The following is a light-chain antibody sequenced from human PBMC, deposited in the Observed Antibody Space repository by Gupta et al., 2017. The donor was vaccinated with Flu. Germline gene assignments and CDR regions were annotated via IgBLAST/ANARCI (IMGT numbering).Light chain of an antibody. CDR1: QDISNY. J-gene: IGKJ2*03. V-gene: IGKV1-33*01. Sequence: IQMTQSPSSLSASVGDRVTITCQASQDISNYLNWYQQKPGKAPKLLIYDASNLETGVPSRFSGSGSGTDFTSTISSLQPEDIATYYCQQNDNLPLSFGQGTKLEIK. CDR2: DAS. CDR3: QQNDNLPLS.